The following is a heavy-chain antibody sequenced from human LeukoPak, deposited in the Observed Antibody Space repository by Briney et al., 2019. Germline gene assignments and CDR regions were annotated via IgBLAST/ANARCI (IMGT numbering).Heavy chain of an antibody. J-gene: IGHJ3*02. CDR3: AKDHGGIAI. CDR1: GFTFSTYG. V-gene: IGHV3-30*18. D-gene: IGHD6-13*01. CDR2: ISRDGSSQ. Sequence: GGSLRLSCAASGFTFSTYGMHWVRQAPGKGLEWVAVISRDGSSQYYADSVKGRFTISRDNSKNTLYLLMDSLRADDTAVYYCAKDHGGIAIWGQGTMVTVSS.